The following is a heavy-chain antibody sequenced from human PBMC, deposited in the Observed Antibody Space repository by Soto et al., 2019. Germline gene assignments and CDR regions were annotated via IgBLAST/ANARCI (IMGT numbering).Heavy chain of an antibody. V-gene: IGHV1-2*04. J-gene: IGHJ6*02. Sequence: VASVKVSCKSSGYTFTGYYMHWVREAPGQGLEWMGWINPNSGGRNYAQKFQGWVTITMDTSISTAYMELSRLRSDDTAVYYCAQGAEVVVPAPVVGGYYYGMDVWGQGTTVTVSS. D-gene: IGHD2-2*01. CDR3: AQGAEVVVPAPVVGGYYYGMDV. CDR1: GYTFTGYY. CDR2: INPNSGGR.